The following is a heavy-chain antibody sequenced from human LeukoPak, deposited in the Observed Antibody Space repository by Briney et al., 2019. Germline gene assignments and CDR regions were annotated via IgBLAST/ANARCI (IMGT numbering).Heavy chain of an antibody. D-gene: IGHD2-15*01. J-gene: IGHJ6*02. Sequence: GGSLRLSCAAPGFTFRNYAMSWVRQAPGKGLEWVLGISGSGGSTYYADSVKGRFTISRDNSKNTLYLQMKSLRAEDTAVYYCAKDLFYCSGGSCYTGEVYNYYGMDVWGQGTTVTVSS. CDR2: ISGSGGST. CDR1: GFTFRNYA. V-gene: IGHV3-23*01. CDR3: AKDLFYCSGGSCYTGEVYNYYGMDV.